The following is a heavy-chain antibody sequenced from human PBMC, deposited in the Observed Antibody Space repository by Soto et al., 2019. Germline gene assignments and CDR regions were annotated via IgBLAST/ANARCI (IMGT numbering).Heavy chain of an antibody. CDR3: ARGGLTRSGIDY. CDR1: GFTFSSYA. CDR2: IESTGDT. D-gene: IGHD1-26*01. J-gene: IGHJ4*02. Sequence: EVQLVESGGGLVQPGGSLRLSCAASGFTFSSYAMHWVRQATGKGLEWVSAIESTGDTYYAGSVKGRFTISRENAKSSLYLQMNSLRAEDTAVYYCARGGLTRSGIDYWGQGTLVTVSS. V-gene: IGHV3-13*01.